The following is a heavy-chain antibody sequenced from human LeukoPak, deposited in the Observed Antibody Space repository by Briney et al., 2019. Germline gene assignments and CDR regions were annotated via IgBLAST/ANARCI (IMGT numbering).Heavy chain of an antibody. CDR2: FDPEDGET. D-gene: IGHD1-20*01. CDR1: GYTLTELS. J-gene: IGHJ4*02. CDR3: ARGITGTGDFDY. Sequence: ASVKVSCKVSGYTLTELSMHWVRQAPGKGLEWMGGFDPEDGETIYAQKFQGRVTMTEDTSTDTAYMELRSLRSDDTAVYYCARGITGTGDFDYWGQGTLVTVSS. V-gene: IGHV1-24*01.